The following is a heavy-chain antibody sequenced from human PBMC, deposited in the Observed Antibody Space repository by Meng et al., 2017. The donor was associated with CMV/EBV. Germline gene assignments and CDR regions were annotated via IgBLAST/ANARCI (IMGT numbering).Heavy chain of an antibody. Sequence: GGSLRLSCAASGFTFSSYWMSWVRQAPGKGLEWVANIKQDGSEKYYVDSGKGRFTISRDNAKNSLYLQMNSLRAEDTAVYYCARDGLDIVATISGDYFDYWGQGTLVTVSS. CDR3: ARDGLDIVATISGDYFDY. CDR2: IKQDGSEK. J-gene: IGHJ4*02. V-gene: IGHV3-7*01. D-gene: IGHD5-12*01. CDR1: GFTFSSYW.